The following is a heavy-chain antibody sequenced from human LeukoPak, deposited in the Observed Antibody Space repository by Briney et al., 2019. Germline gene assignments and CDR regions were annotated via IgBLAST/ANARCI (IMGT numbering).Heavy chain of an antibody. V-gene: IGHV3-30*02. Sequence: PGGSLRLSCAPSDFSFNNYNIHWVCQAPGKGLDWVAFIHRDGSGDSYADSVKGRFTISRDNSLNTLHLQMNSLRTEDTAVYYCAREFGHNRWYFDYWGQGALVTVSS. CDR3: AREFGHNRWYFDY. CDR2: IHRDGSGD. D-gene: IGHD5-24*01. J-gene: IGHJ4*02. CDR1: DFSFNNYN.